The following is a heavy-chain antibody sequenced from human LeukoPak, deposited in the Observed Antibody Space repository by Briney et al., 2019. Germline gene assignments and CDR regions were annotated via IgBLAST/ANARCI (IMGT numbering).Heavy chain of an antibody. V-gene: IGHV3-48*03. CDR3: ARWGYSSSVDY. CDR1: GFTFSSYE. CDR2: ISSSGSTI. D-gene: IGHD6-13*01. Sequence: GGSLRLSCAASGFTFSSYEMNWVRQAPGKGLEWVSYISSSGSTIYYAGSVKGRLTISRGNAKNLLYLQMNSLRAEDTAVYYCARWGYSSSVDYWGQGTLVTVSS. J-gene: IGHJ4*02.